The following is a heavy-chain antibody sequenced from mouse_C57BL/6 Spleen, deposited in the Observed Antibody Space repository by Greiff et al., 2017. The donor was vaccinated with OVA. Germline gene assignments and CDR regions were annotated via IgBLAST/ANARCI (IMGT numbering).Heavy chain of an antibody. CDR3: TRGIYYYGSSYGYFDV. J-gene: IGHJ1*03. D-gene: IGHD1-1*01. Sequence: EVKLVESGGGLVQPGGSMKLSCAASGFTFSDAWMDWVRQSPEKGLEWVAEIRNKANNHATYYAESVKGRFTFSRDDSKSSVYLQMNSLRAEDTGIDYCTRGIYYYGSSYGYFDVWGTGTTVTVAS. CDR2: IRNKANNHAT. CDR1: GFTFSDAW. V-gene: IGHV6-6*01.